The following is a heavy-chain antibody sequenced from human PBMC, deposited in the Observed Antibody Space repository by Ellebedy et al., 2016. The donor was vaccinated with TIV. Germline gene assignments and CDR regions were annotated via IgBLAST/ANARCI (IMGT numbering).Heavy chain of an antibody. V-gene: IGHV3-30*03. D-gene: IGHD6-13*01. Sequence: GESLKISCVASGFTFRSYGMHWVRQAPGKGLDWVAFMSSDGYDKNYGDSVKGRFTISRDNSKNTVNLQMHSLRPEDTAVYYCARVYSSYYFDYWGQGTPVSVSS. CDR1: GFTFRSYG. CDR3: ARVYSSYYFDY. CDR2: MSSDGYDK. J-gene: IGHJ4*02.